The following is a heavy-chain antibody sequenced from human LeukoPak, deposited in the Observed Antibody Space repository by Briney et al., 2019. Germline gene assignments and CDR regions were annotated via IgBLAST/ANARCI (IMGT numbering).Heavy chain of an antibody. CDR1: GYTFTSYD. Sequence: ASVKVSCKASGYTFTSYDINWVRQATGQGLEWMGWMNPNSGNTGYAQKFQGRVTITRNTSISTAYMELSSLRSEDTAVYYCARGLRYYDFWSGYYVHWFDPWGQGTLVTVSS. CDR3: ARGLRYYDFWSGYYVHWFDP. D-gene: IGHD3-3*01. CDR2: MNPNSGNT. J-gene: IGHJ5*02. V-gene: IGHV1-8*03.